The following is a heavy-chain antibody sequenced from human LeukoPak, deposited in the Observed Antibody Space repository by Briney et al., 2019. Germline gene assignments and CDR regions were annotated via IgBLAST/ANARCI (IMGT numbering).Heavy chain of an antibody. V-gene: IGHV3-23*01. J-gene: IGHJ4*02. CDR2: LRGNGET. CDR3: AKASWVLNADAVW. CDR1: GFSFSNYA. D-gene: IGHD3-9*01. Sequence: GGSLRLSCTASGFSFSNYAMSWVRQAPPRGPEWGSSLRGNGETFYADSVKGRCTLSRDDSRNTVYLQLNDLRGGDAAIYYCAKASWVLNADAVWWGQGTQVTVSS.